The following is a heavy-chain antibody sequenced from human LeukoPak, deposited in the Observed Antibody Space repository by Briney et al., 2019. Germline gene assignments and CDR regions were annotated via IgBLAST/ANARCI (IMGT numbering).Heavy chain of an antibody. CDR2: ISSSGDNT. CDR1: GFTFSSYA. V-gene: IGHV3-23*01. Sequence: QPGGSLRLSCAASGFTFSSYAMAWVRQAPGKGLEWGSAISSSGDNTYYADSVKGRFTISRDNSKNTLYLQLNSLRAGDTALYYCARERRDFGDPLDYWGQGTLVTVSS. D-gene: IGHD4-17*01. CDR3: ARERRDFGDPLDY. J-gene: IGHJ4*02.